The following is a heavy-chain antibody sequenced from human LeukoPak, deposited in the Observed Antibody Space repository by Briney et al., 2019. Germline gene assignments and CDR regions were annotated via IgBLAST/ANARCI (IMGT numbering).Heavy chain of an antibody. Sequence: SETLSLTCTVSGGSISSSSYYWGWIRQPPGKGLEWIGSIYYSGSTNYNPSLKSRVTISVDTSKNQFSLKLSSVTAADTAVYYCARESRYCSGGSCLHAFDIWGQGTMVTVSS. CDR2: IYYSGST. D-gene: IGHD2-15*01. J-gene: IGHJ3*02. CDR3: ARESRYCSGGSCLHAFDI. V-gene: IGHV4-39*07. CDR1: GGSISSSSYY.